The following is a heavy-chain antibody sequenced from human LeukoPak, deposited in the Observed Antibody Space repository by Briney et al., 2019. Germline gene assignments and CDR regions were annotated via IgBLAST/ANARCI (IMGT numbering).Heavy chain of an antibody. V-gene: IGHV3-30*04. CDR3: AKASAMIVVVSKHFDY. Sequence: PGGSLRLSCAASGFTFSIYAMHWVRQAPGKGLEWVAVISYDGSIQYYADSVKGRFTISRDNSKNTLYLQMNSLRAEDTAVYYCAKASAMIVVVSKHFDYWGQGTLVTVSS. CDR2: ISYDGSIQ. J-gene: IGHJ4*02. CDR1: GFTFSIYA. D-gene: IGHD3-22*01.